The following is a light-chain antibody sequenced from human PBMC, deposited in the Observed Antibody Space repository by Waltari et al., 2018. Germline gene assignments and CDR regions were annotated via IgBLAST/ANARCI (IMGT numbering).Light chain of an antibody. CDR2: AAS. CDR1: QSISSY. Sequence: AIRITQSPSSLSASTGDRVTITCRASQSISSYLAWYQQKPGKAPKVLIYAASNLQSGVPSRFSGSGSGTDFTLTISCLQSEDFAIYYCQQYYSSPATFGQGTKVEIK. CDR3: QQYYSSPAT. J-gene: IGKJ1*01. V-gene: IGKV1-8*01.